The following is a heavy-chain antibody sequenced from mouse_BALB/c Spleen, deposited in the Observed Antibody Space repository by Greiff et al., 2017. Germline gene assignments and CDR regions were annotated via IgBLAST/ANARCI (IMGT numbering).Heavy chain of an antibody. V-gene: IGHV14-4*02. D-gene: IGHD1-2*01. CDR3: NAITTAPYAMDY. Sequence: VQLQQSGAELVRSGASVKLSCTASGFNIKDYYMHWVKQRPEQGLEWIGWIDPENGDTEYAPKFPGKATMTADTSSNTAYLQLSSLTSEDTAVYYCNAITTAPYAMDYWGQGTSVTVSS. CDR2: IDPENGDT. CDR1: GFNIKDYY. J-gene: IGHJ4*01.